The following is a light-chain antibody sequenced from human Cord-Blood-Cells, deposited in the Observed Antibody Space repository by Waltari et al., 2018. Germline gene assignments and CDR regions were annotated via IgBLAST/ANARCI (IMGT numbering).Light chain of an antibody. J-gene: IGKJ3*01. CDR3: QPSYSTPFT. CDR2: AAS. CDR1: QSISSY. Sequence: DIQMTQSPSSLSASVGDRVTIPCRASQSISSYLNWYQQKPGKDPKLLIYAASSLQSGVPSRFSGSGSGTDFPLTISSLQPEDFATYYCQPSYSTPFTFGPGTKVDIK. V-gene: IGKV1-39*01.